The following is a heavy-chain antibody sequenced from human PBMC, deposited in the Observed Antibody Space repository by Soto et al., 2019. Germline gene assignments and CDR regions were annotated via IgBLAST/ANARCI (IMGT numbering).Heavy chain of an antibody. D-gene: IGHD2-15*01. J-gene: IGHJ3*02. CDR1: GFTVSSNY. CDR2: IYSGGST. CDR3: ARHLILKGEAFDI. V-gene: IGHV3-66*04. Sequence: LRLSCAASGFTVSSNYMSWVRQAPGKGLEWVSVIYSGGSTYYADSVKGRFTVSRDNARNTLFLQLTSLRAEDTAVYYCARHLILKGEAFDIWGQGTMVTVSS.